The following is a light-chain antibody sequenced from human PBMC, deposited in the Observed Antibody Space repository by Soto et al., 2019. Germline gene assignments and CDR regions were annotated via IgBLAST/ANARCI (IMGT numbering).Light chain of an antibody. CDR2: GAS. Sequence: EMVMTQSPATLSVSPGERATLSCRASQSVSSKLAWYQQKPGQAPRLLIYGASSRATGIPDRFSGSGSGTDFTLTISRLEPEDFAVYYCQQYGSSPTTFGQGTKVDIK. J-gene: IGKJ1*01. V-gene: IGKV3-20*01. CDR1: QSVSSK. CDR3: QQYGSSPTT.